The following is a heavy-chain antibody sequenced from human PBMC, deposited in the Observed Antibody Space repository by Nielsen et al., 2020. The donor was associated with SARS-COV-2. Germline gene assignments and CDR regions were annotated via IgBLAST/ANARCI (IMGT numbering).Heavy chain of an antibody. Sequence: GGSLRLSCAASGFTFDDYAMHWVRQAPGRGLEWVSGISWNSGSIGYADSVKGRFTISRDNAKNSLYLQMNSLRAGDTAVYYCARDRDGSWYFDLWGRGTLVTVSS. V-gene: IGHV3-9*01. CDR1: GFTFDDYA. CDR3: ARDRDGSWYFDL. J-gene: IGHJ2*01. CDR2: ISWNSGSI.